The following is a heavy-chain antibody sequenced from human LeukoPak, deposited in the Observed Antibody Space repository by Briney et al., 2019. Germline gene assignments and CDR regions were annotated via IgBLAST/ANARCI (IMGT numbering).Heavy chain of an antibody. V-gene: IGHV1-2*02. Sequence: APVKVSCKASGYTFTGYYLHWVRQAPGQGLEWMGWINPNSGGTNYAQKFQGRVTMTRDTSISTAYMELSSLRSDDTAVYYCGRVGRSWDNTAFDYWGQGTLVTVSS. J-gene: IGHJ4*02. D-gene: IGHD6-13*01. CDR1: GYTFTGYY. CDR3: GRVGRSWDNTAFDY. CDR2: INPNSGGT.